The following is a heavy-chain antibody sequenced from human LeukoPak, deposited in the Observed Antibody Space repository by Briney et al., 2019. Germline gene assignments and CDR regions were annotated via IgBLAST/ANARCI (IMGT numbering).Heavy chain of an antibody. J-gene: IGHJ6*02. Sequence: SETLSLTCTVSGGSISSYYWSWIRQPPGKGLEWIGYIYYSGSTNYNPSLKSRVTISVDTSKNQFSLKLSSVTAADTAVYYCARVGGTNYYYYGMDVWGQGTTVTVSS. V-gene: IGHV4-59*01. CDR3: ARVGGTNYYYYGMDV. CDR2: IYYSGST. CDR1: GGSISSYY. D-gene: IGHD1-26*01.